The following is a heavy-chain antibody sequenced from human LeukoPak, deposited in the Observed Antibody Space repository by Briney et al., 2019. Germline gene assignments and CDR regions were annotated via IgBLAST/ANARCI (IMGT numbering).Heavy chain of an antibody. CDR1: GFTFSSYE. CDR2: ISSSGSTI. Sequence: PGGSLRLSCAASGFTFSSYEMNWVRQAPGKGLEWVSYISSSGSTIYYADSVKGRFTISRDNAKNSLYLQMNSLRAEDTAVYYCARMAFISFWSGYYFTNFDYWGQGTLVTVSS. J-gene: IGHJ4*02. V-gene: IGHV3-48*03. D-gene: IGHD3-3*01. CDR3: ARMAFISFWSGYYFTNFDY.